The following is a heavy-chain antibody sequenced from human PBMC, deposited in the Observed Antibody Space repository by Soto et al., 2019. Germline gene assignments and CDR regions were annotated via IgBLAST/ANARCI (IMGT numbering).Heavy chain of an antibody. J-gene: IGHJ6*03. CDR3: ARRRRMVRGVIDNYYYYMDV. CDR2: ISAYNGNT. CDR1: GYTFTSYC. V-gene: IGHV1-18*01. Sequence: ASVKVSCKASGYTFTSYCISWVRQAPGQGLEWMGWISAYNGNTNYAQKLQGRVTMTTDTSTSTAYMELRSLRSDDTAVYYCARRRRMVRGVIDNYYYYMDVWGKGTTVTVSS. D-gene: IGHD3-10*01.